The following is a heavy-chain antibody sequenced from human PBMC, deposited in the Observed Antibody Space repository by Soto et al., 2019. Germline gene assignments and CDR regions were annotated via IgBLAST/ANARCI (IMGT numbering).Heavy chain of an antibody. CDR2: ISSSYI. V-gene: IGHV3-21*01. D-gene: IGHD2-2*01. J-gene: IGHJ5*02. Sequence: GGSLRLSCAASGFTFSSYAMSWVRQAPGKGLEWVSAISSSYIYYADSVKGRFTISRDNAKNSLSLQMNSLRAEETAVYYCARDWCSSTSCYSSWGQGTLVTVSS. CDR1: GFTFSSYA. CDR3: ARDWCSSTSCYSS.